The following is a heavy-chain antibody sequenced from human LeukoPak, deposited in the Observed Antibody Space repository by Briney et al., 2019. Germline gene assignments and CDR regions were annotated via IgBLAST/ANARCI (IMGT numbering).Heavy chain of an antibody. Sequence: GASVKVSCKASGYTFTSYDVNWVRQATGQGLEWMGWMNPNSGNTGYAQKFQGRVTMTRNTSISTAYMELSRLRSDDTAVYYCARAIVVVPAAIGAGWFDPWGQGTLVTVSS. D-gene: IGHD2-2*01. CDR3: ARAIVVVPAAIGAGWFDP. CDR1: GYTFTSYD. J-gene: IGHJ5*02. CDR2: MNPNSGNT. V-gene: IGHV1-8*01.